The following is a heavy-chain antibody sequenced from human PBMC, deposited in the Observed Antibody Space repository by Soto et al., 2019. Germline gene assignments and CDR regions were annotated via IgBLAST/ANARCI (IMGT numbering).Heavy chain of an antibody. D-gene: IGHD2-2*01. CDR1: GFSFSDFA. CDR2: ISGDGRVS. Sequence: QVQLVESGGGVVQPGTSLTLSCVTTGFSFSDFAMHWVRQAPGRGLEWVAVISGDGRVSFYADSVMGQFTISRDNSKNTVYLQLRYLTVEDTAVHYCVKDQSSNYVYWYGMDVWGQGTTVAVSS. J-gene: IGHJ6*02. CDR3: VKDQSSNYVYWYGMDV. V-gene: IGHV3-30*18.